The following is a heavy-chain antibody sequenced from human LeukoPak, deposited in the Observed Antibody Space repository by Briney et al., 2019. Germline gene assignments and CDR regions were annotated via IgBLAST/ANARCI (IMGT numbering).Heavy chain of an antibody. CDR1: GFTFSNAY. CDR3: ITPLPYSAQ. D-gene: IGHD2-21*01. CDR2: IKPKTDGETT. Sequence: GGSLRLSCAASGFTFSNAYMNWVRQAPGKRLEWVGRIKPKTDGETTEYAAPVKGRFSISRDDSKNMLYLQMNSLKTEDTAVYYCITPLPYSAQGGQGTLVTVSS. V-gene: IGHV3-15*07. J-gene: IGHJ4*02.